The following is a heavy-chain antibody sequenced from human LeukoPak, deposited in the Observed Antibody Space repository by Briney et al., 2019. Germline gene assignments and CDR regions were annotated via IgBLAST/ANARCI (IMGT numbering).Heavy chain of an antibody. D-gene: IGHD6-19*01. Sequence: PGGSLRLSCAASGLVFSTYTMSWVRQAPGKGLEWVSSTTPSTDSTNYADSVQGRFTISRDNSKNTLYLQMNILRAEDTAVYYCARDSDSSGWAYFDSWGQGTLVTVSS. CDR2: TTPSTDST. J-gene: IGHJ4*02. V-gene: IGHV3-23*01. CDR1: GLVFSTYT. CDR3: ARDSDSSGWAYFDS.